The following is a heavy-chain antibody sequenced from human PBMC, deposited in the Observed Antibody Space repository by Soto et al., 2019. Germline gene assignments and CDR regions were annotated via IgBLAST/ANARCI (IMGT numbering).Heavy chain of an antibody. J-gene: IGHJ4*02. Sequence: QVQLEESGGGVVQPGRSLRLSCAAFGFTFSSYGMHWVRQAPGKGPEWVATIWYDGSNKYLADSVKGRFTISRDNSMDTLYLHMNSLRAEDTAVYYCARGFWDSSGWDHDYWGQGTLVTVSS. CDR1: GFTFSSYG. CDR3: ARGFWDSSGWDHDY. CDR2: IWYDGSNK. V-gene: IGHV3-33*01. D-gene: IGHD6-19*01.